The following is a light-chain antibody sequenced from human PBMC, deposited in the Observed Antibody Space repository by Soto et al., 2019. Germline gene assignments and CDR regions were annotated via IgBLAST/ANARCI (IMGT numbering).Light chain of an antibody. CDR2: DVS. Sequence: QSALTQPPSVSGSPGQSITISCTGTSSDVGGYNYVSWYQQHPGKAPKLMIYDVSNRPSGVSYRFSGSKSGNTASLTISGLRAGDEGESYFTSYTIPRAHVVFGGGTQLTVL. V-gene: IGLV2-14*01. J-gene: IGLJ2*01. CDR3: TSYTIPRAHVV. CDR1: SSDVGGYNY.